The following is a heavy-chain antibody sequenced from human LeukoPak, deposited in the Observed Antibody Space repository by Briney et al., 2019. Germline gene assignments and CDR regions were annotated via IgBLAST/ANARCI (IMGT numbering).Heavy chain of an antibody. D-gene: IGHD2-15*01. J-gene: IGHJ6*02. CDR2: ISGSGGST. CDR1: GFTFSSYA. Sequence: PGGSLRLSCAASGFTFSSYAMSWVRQAPGKGLEWVSAISGSGGSTYYADSVKGRFTISRDNSKNTLYLQMNSLRAEDTAVYYCATEKYCSGGSCMPYYYYGMDVWGQGTTVTVSS. CDR3: ATEKYCSGGSCMPYYYYGMDV. V-gene: IGHV3-23*01.